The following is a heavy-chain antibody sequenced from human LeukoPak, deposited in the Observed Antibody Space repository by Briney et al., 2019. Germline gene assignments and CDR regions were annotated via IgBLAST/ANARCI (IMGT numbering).Heavy chain of an antibody. CDR2: ISYDGRNK. CDR3: ARDRRGLYDFWSGYHGMDV. CDR1: GFTFSSYA. D-gene: IGHD3-3*01. Sequence: GGSLRLSCAASGFTFSSYAMHWVRQAPGKGLEWVAVISYDGRNKYYADSVKGRFTISRDNSKNTLYLQMNSLRAEDTAVYYCARDRRGLYDFWSGYHGMDVWGQGTTVTVSS. V-gene: IGHV3-30*04. J-gene: IGHJ6*02.